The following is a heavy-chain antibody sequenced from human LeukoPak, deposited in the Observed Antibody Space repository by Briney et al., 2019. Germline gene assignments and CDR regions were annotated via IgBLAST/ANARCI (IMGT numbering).Heavy chain of an antibody. Sequence: PGGSLRLSCASSGFTFSDYYMSWIRQPPAKGLEWVSHISGSSTYTNYADSVKGRFTISRDNANNSLYLQMNSLTAEDTAVFYCARVGSRGYYFDYWGQGTLVSVSS. D-gene: IGHD1-26*01. V-gene: IGHV3-11*06. CDR1: GFTFSDYY. CDR2: ISGSSTYT. CDR3: ARVGSRGYYFDY. J-gene: IGHJ4*02.